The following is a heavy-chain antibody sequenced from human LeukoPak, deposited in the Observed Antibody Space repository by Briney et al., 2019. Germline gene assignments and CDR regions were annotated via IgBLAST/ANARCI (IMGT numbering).Heavy chain of an antibody. CDR1: GFSLSTTGMC. CDR2: IDWDDDK. CDR3: ARYSGSYPLFDY. Sequence: SGPALVKPTQTLTLTCTFSGFSLSTTGMCVSWIRQPPGMALEWLARIDWDDDKYYNTSLKTRLTISKDTSKNQVVLTMTNMDPVDTATYYCARYSGSYPLFDYWGQGTLVTVSS. V-gene: IGHV2-70*11. D-gene: IGHD1-26*01. J-gene: IGHJ4*02.